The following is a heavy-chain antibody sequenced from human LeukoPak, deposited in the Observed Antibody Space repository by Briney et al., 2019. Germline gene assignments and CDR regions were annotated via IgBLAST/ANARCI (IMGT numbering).Heavy chain of an antibody. CDR1: GFTFSHFW. D-gene: IGHD6-19*01. V-gene: IGHV3-7*01. J-gene: IGHJ4*02. CDR3: AGDRGWLIAS. Sequence: GGFLRLSCAGSGFTFSHFWMNWVRQAPGKGLEWVAIIKQDGSETYYVDSVKGRFTISRDNAKNSVYLQMNSLRAEDTAVYYCAGDRGWLIASWGQGTLVTVSS. CDR2: IKQDGSET.